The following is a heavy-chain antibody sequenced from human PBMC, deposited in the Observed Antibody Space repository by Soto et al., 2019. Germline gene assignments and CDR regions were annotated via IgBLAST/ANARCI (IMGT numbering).Heavy chain of an antibody. CDR1: GYTFTSYG. CDR3: ARAAVAGLYYYYGMDV. CDR2: ISAYNGNT. J-gene: IGHJ6*02. Sequence: QVQLVQSGAEVKKPGASVKVSCKASGYTFTSYGISWVRQAPGQGLEWMGWISAYNGNTNYAQKLQGRVTMTTDTSPSTAYMELRSLRSDDTAVYYCARAAVAGLYYYYGMDVWGQGTTVTVSS. V-gene: IGHV1-18*01. D-gene: IGHD6-19*01.